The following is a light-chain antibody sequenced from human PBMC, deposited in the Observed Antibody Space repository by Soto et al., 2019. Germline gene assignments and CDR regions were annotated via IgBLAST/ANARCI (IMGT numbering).Light chain of an antibody. CDR3: QQSYSTPT. CDR1: QSIRNY. Sequence: DIQMTQSPSSLSASVGDRVTITCRASQSIRNYLHWYQQKPGKAPKVLICGASTLQSGVPSRFSGSGSGTDFTLTISSLQPEDFATYYCQQSYSTPTFGQGTKLEIK. CDR2: GAS. V-gene: IGKV1-39*01. J-gene: IGKJ2*01.